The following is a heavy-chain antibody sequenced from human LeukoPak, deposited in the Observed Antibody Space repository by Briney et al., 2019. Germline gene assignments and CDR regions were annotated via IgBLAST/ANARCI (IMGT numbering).Heavy chain of an antibody. J-gene: IGHJ3*02. CDR3: ANNVRGVNSAFNI. CDR2: ISGSGGST. Sequence: QPGGSLRLSCAASGFPISTNGMSWVRQAPGKGLEWVSGISGSGGSTYYADYVKGRFTISRDNSKNTLYLQMNSLRAEDTAVYYCANNVRGVNSAFNIWGQGTMVTVSS. D-gene: IGHD3-10*01. V-gene: IGHV3-23*01. CDR1: GFPISTNG.